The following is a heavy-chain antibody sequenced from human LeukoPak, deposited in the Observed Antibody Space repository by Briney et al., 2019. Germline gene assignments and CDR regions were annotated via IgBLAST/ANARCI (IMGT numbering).Heavy chain of an antibody. J-gene: IGHJ4*02. D-gene: IGHD5-12*01. CDR2: IYYTGST. CDR1: GGSISSYY. V-gene: IGHV4-59*12. CDR3: ARVGYSGYDYRGYFDY. Sequence: SETLSLTCTVSGGSISSYYWSWIRQPPGKGLEWIGYIYYTGSTNYNPSLKSRVTISVDTSKNQFSLKLSSVTAADTAVYYCARVGYSGYDYRGYFDYWGQGTLVTVSS.